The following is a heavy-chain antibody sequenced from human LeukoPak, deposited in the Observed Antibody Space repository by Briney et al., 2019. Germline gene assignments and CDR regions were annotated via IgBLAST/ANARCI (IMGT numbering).Heavy chain of an antibody. J-gene: IGHJ6*03. CDR1: GFTFSSYA. CDR2: IIDSGEST. D-gene: IGHD3-16*01. V-gene: IGHV3-23*01. Sequence: GGSLRLSCAASGFTFSSYAMSWVRQAPGKGLEWVSGIIDSGESTYYANFAKGRFTISRDNSNNTLYLQMNSLRAKETAVYYCAKLGGQELHNYYVAVCGKGTTVAVSS. CDR3: AKLGGQELHNYYVAV.